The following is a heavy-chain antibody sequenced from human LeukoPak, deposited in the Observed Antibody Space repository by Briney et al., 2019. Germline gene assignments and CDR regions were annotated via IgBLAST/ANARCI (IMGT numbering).Heavy chain of an antibody. Sequence: GGSLRLSCAASGFTVSSNYMSWVRQAPGKGLEWVSVIYSGGSTYYADSVKGRFTISRDNSKNTLYLQMNSLRAEDTAVYYCARGSDDYGDYYFDYWGQGTLVTVSS. J-gene: IGHJ4*02. V-gene: IGHV3-53*01. CDR3: ARGSDDYGDYYFDY. D-gene: IGHD4-17*01. CDR1: GFTVSSNY. CDR2: IYSGGST.